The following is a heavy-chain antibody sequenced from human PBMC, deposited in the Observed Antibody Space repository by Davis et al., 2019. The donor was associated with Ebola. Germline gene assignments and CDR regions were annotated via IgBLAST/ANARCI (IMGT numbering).Heavy chain of an antibody. CDR1: GFPFSSFA. D-gene: IGHD1-26*01. Sequence: PGGSLRLSCSASGFPFSSFAMHWVRQAPGKGLEYVSAVSSDGGSTYYADSVKGRFTISRDNSKNTLYLQMSSLRPDDTAVFYCVKSGVGATFGYFDSWGQGTLVTVSS. CDR2: VSSDGGST. V-gene: IGHV3-64D*06. CDR3: VKSGVGATFGYFDS. J-gene: IGHJ4*02.